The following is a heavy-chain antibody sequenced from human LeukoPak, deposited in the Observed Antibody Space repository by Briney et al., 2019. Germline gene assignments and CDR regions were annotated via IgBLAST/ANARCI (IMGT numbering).Heavy chain of an antibody. J-gene: IGHJ4*02. Sequence: SETLSLTCTVSGDSISSRSYYWGWIHQPPGQGLEWIGHISYTGSTYYNPSLKSRVTISVDTSKNQFSLQLRSVTAADTAVYYCARDRYYEPLDYWGQGTLVTVST. CDR2: ISYTGST. CDR3: ARDRYYEPLDY. CDR1: GDSISSRSYY. V-gene: IGHV4-39*07. D-gene: IGHD3-22*01.